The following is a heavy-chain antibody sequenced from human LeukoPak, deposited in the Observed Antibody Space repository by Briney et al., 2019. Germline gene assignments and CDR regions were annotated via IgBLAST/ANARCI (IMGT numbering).Heavy chain of an antibody. J-gene: IGHJ4*02. CDR2: INPSGGST. D-gene: IGHD4-17*01. V-gene: IGHV1-46*01. Sequence: ASVKVSCKASGYTFTSYYMHWVRQAPGQGLEWMGIINPSGGSTSYAQKFQGRVTMTRDTSTSTVYMELSSLRSEDTAVYYCARWDRIYDYGDYEDYWGQGTQVTVSS. CDR3: ARWDRIYDYGDYEDY. CDR1: GYTFTSYY.